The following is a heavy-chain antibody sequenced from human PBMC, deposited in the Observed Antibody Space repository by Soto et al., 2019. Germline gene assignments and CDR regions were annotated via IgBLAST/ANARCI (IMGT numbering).Heavy chain of an antibody. CDR1: GGTFSSYT. V-gene: IGHV1-69*02. CDR3: EMEYCSSTSCYRDY. J-gene: IGHJ4*02. Sequence: QVQLVQSGAEVKKPGSSVKVSCKASGGTFSSYTISWVRQAPGQGLEWMGRIIPILGIANYAQKFQGRVTITAAKSTSTAYMELSSLRSEDTAVYYCEMEYCSSTSCYRDYWGQGTLVTVSS. CDR2: IIPILGIA. D-gene: IGHD2-2*02.